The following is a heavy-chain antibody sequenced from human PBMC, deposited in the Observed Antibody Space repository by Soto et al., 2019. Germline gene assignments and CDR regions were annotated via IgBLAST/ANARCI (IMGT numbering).Heavy chain of an antibody. CDR2: INPSGGST. J-gene: IGHJ4*02. V-gene: IGHV1-46*03. CDR3: ASEPGYSSGWSPFDY. D-gene: IGHD6-19*01. CDR1: GYTFTSYY. Sequence: QVQLVQSGAEVKKPGASVKVSCKASGYTFTSYYMHWVRQAPGQGLEWMGIINPSGGSTSYAQKLQGRVTMTRDTSTGTVYMELSSLRSEDTAVYYCASEPGYSSGWSPFDYWGRGTLVTVSS.